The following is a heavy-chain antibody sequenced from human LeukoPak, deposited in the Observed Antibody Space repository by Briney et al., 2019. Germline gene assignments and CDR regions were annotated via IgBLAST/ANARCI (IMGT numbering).Heavy chain of an antibody. CDR3: ARKVYGDYYFDY. CDR1: GGSISSYY. CDR2: IYNTGST. D-gene: IGHD4-17*01. V-gene: IGHV4-59*01. J-gene: IGHJ4*02. Sequence: SGTLSLTCTVSGGSISSYYWSWIRQPPGKGLEWIGDIYNTGSTNYNPSHKSRVTISADTSKNQFSLKLISMTAADTAVYYCARKVYGDYYFDYWGQGTLVTVSS.